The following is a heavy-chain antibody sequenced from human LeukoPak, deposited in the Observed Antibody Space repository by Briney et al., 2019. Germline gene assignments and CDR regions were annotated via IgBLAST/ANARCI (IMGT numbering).Heavy chain of an antibody. CDR3: ARARTSYYYFDY. CDR1: GFTFSSYG. CDR2: IWYDGSNK. J-gene: IGHJ4*02. V-gene: IGHV3-33*01. D-gene: IGHD1-26*01. Sequence: PGGSLRLSCAASGFTFSSYGMHWVRQAPGKGLEWVAVIWYDGSNKYYADSVKGRFTISRDNSKNTLYLQMNSLRAEDTAVYYCARARTSYYYFDYWGQGTLVTVSS.